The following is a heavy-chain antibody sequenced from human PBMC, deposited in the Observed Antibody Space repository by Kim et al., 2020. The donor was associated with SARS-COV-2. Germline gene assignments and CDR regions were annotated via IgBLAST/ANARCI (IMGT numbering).Heavy chain of an antibody. CDR3: ARDRGAVANTLNWFDP. Sequence: ASVKVSCKSSGYTFTSYAINWVRQAPGQGLEWMGWINTNTGNPTFAQGFTGRFVFSLDTSLSTASLQISSLNAEDTAVYYCARDRGAVANTLNWFDPWG. CDR2: INTNTGNP. CDR1: GYTFTSYA. J-gene: IGHJ5*02. D-gene: IGHD6-19*01. V-gene: IGHV7-4-1*02.